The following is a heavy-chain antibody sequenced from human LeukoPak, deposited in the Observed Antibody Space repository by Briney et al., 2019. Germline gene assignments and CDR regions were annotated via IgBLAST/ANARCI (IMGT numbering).Heavy chain of an antibody. V-gene: IGHV3-30*18. CDR1: GFTFSSYG. D-gene: IGHD5-18*01. CDR3: AKCGYSYDTFDY. CDR2: ISYDGSNK. J-gene: IGHJ4*02. Sequence: GGSLRLSCAASGFTFSSYGMHWVRQAPGKGLEWVAVISYDGSNKYYADTVKGRFTISRDNSKNTLYLQMNSLRAEDTAVYYCAKCGYSYDTFDYWGQGTLVTVSS.